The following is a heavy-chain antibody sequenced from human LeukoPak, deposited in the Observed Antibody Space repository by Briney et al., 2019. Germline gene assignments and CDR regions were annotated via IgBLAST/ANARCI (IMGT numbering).Heavy chain of an antibody. CDR3: AGSYYYDSSPLRGGTSSFDY. Sequence: SETLSLTCTVSGGSISSYYWSWIRQPPGKGLEWIGYIYYSGSTNYNPSLKSRVTISVDTSKNQFSLKLSSVTAADTAVYYCAGSYYYDSSPLRGGTSSFDYWGQGTLVTVSS. D-gene: IGHD3-22*01. CDR2: IYYSGST. CDR1: GGSISSYY. V-gene: IGHV4-59*01. J-gene: IGHJ4*02.